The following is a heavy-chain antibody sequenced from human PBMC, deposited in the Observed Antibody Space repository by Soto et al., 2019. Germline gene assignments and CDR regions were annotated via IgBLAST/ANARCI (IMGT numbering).Heavy chain of an antibody. V-gene: IGHV3-7*01. CDR2: IKEDGSEE. Sequence: QLVESGGGLVQPGGSLRLSCATSGFTFNTYWMTWVRQAPGKGLDWVANIKEDGSEENYVDSVKGRFTISRDNGKNSLFLQMNRLRREDSAVYYCVRSFSFDWLLFTLDYWGQGTLVSVSS. CDR3: VRSFSFDWLLFTLDY. J-gene: IGHJ4*02. D-gene: IGHD3-9*01. CDR1: GFTFNTYW.